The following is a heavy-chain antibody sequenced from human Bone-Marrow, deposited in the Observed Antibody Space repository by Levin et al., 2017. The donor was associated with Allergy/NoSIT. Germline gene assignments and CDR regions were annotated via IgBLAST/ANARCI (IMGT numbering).Heavy chain of an antibody. CDR2: LNSDGDTR. J-gene: IGHJ5*02. CDR3: ARAGDNSAWYEGWFGL. CDR1: GFTFSDYW. D-gene: IGHD6-19*01. V-gene: IGHV3-74*01. Sequence: GESLKISCAASGFTFSDYWMHWVRQAPGKGLVWVSRLNSDGDTRSYVDSVKGRFTISRDNAKNTLYLEMNSLRDEDTAVYYCARAGDNSAWYEGWFGLWGRGTLVTVSS.